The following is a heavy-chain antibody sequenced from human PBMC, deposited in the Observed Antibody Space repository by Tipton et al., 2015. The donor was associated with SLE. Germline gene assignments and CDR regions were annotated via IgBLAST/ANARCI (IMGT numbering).Heavy chain of an antibody. J-gene: IGHJ4*02. D-gene: IGHD2-2*03. CDR2: ISAYNGHT. CDR1: GYTFNNYG. CDR3: AWDVGYCRSTSCSYFDC. Sequence: QLVQSGAEVKKPGASVKVSCKASGYTFNNYGFSWVRQAPGQGLEWMGWISAYNGHTNYAQKFQGRATMTTDTSTSTAYMELRRLRTDATAVYYCAWDVGYCRSTSCSYFDCWGQGTLVTVSS. V-gene: IGHV1-18*01.